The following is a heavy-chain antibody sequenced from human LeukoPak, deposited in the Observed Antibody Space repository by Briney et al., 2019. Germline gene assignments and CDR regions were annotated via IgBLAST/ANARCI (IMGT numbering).Heavy chain of an antibody. CDR2: IIPIFGTA. CDR3: ARAPKDYYDSSGYYHTRFDY. D-gene: IGHD3-22*01. Sequence: SVKVSCKASGGTFSSYAISWVRQAPGQGLEWMGGIIPIFGTANYAQKFQGRVTITADESTSTAYMELSSLRSEDTAVYYCARAPKDYYDSSGYYHTRFDYWGQGTLVTVYS. V-gene: IGHV1-69*13. J-gene: IGHJ4*02. CDR1: GGTFSSYA.